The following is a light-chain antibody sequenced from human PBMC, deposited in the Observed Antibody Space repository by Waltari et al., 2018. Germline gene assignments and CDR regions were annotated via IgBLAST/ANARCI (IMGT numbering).Light chain of an antibody. Sequence: QSALTQPASLSGSPGPSITISCTGTSRDVGTYTLVSCYQYHSGKGPKVMIYEGSKRPSGVSNRFSGSESGNTASLTISGLQAEDEANYYCCSYAGGTTSVLFGGGTKLTVL. CDR3: CSYAGGTTSVL. J-gene: IGLJ2*01. CDR2: EGS. CDR1: SRDVGTYTL. V-gene: IGLV2-23*01.